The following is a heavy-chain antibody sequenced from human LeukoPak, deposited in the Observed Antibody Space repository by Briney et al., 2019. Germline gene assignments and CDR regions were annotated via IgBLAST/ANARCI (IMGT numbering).Heavy chain of an antibody. V-gene: IGHV4-34*01. CDR3: ARGPTGYCSGGSCYSIPEIFDY. Sequence: SETLSLTCTVSGGSISSYYWSWIRQPPGKGLEWIGEINHSGSTNYNPSLKGRVTISVDTSKNQFSLKLSSVTAADTAVYYCARGPTGYCSGGSCYSIPEIFDYWGQGTLVTVSS. CDR2: INHSGST. CDR1: GGSISSYY. D-gene: IGHD2-15*01. J-gene: IGHJ4*02.